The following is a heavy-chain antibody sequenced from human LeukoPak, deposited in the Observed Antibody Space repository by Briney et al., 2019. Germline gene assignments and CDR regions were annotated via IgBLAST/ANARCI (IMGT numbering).Heavy chain of an antibody. CDR2: IYYSGST. D-gene: IGHD6-6*01. CDR1: GYSISSGYY. CDR3: ARGGSSSSPGVFDY. V-gene: IGHV4-61*01. J-gene: IGHJ4*02. Sequence: PSETLSLTCTVSGYSISSGYYWSWIRQPPGKGLEWIGYIYYSGSTNYNPSLKSRVTISVDTSKNQFSLKLSSVTAADTAVYYCARGGSSSSPGVFDYWGQGTLVTVSS.